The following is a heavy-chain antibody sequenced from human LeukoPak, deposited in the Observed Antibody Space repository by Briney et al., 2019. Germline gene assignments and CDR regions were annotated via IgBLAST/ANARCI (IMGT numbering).Heavy chain of an antibody. Sequence: PGGSLRLSCTASGFTFGDYAMSWVRQAPGKGLEWVGFIRSKAYGGTTEYAASVKGRFTISRDDSKSIAYLQMNSLKTEDTAVYYCARPGVVVAATGNAFDIWGQGTMVTVSS. J-gene: IGHJ3*02. D-gene: IGHD2-15*01. CDR3: ARPGVVVAATGNAFDI. CDR2: IRSKAYGGTT. V-gene: IGHV3-49*04. CDR1: GFTFGDYA.